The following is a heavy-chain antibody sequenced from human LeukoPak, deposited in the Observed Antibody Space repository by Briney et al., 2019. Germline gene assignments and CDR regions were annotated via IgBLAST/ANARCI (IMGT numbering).Heavy chain of an antibody. Sequence: GESLKISCKGSGYRFTNYWIGWVRQVPGKGLEWMGTIYPGDSDTSYSPSFQVQVTISADKSITTAYLQWSSLKASDTAMYYCARHRSSGYPDDAFDIWGQGTMVTVSS. CDR2: IYPGDSDT. J-gene: IGHJ3*02. D-gene: IGHD3-22*01. CDR1: GYRFTNYW. V-gene: IGHV5-51*01. CDR3: ARHRSSGYPDDAFDI.